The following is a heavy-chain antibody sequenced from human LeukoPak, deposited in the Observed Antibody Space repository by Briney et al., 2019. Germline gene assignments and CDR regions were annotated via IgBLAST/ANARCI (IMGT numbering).Heavy chain of an antibody. D-gene: IGHD3-22*01. CDR1: GFTFSSYA. Sequence: GGSPRLSCAASGFTFSSYAMGWVRQAPGKGLEWVSAISGSGGSTYYADSVKGRFTISRDNSKNTLYLQMNSLRAEDTAVYFCARDRGWRSGGYYLYYFDFWGQGTLVTVSS. V-gene: IGHV3-23*01. J-gene: IGHJ4*02. CDR2: ISGSGGST. CDR3: ARDRGWRSGGYYLYYFDF.